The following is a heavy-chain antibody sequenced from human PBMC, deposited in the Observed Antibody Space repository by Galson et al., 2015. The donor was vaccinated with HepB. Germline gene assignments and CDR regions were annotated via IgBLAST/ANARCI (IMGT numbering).Heavy chain of an antibody. V-gene: IGHV3-15*01. Sequence: SLRLSCAASGFTFSNAWMSWVRQAPGKGLEWVGRIKNKTDGGTTDYAAPVKGRFTISRDDSKNTLYLQMNSLKTEDTAVYYCTTTGIWGQGTMVTVSS. CDR3: TTTGI. CDR2: IKNKTDGGTT. D-gene: IGHD4-17*01. CDR1: GFTFSNAW. J-gene: IGHJ3*02.